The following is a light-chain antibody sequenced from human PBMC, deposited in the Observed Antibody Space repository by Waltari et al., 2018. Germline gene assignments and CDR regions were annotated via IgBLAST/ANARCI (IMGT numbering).Light chain of an antibody. Sequence: EIVMTQSPATLSVSPGERATLSCRASQSVSGNLAWYQQKPGQAPRLLIYGASTRATGIPAGLSGSGSGTEFTLTISSLQSEDFAVYYCQQYKNWPWTFGLGTKVEIK. CDR1: QSVSGN. J-gene: IGKJ1*01. CDR3: QQYKNWPWT. V-gene: IGKV3-15*01. CDR2: GAS.